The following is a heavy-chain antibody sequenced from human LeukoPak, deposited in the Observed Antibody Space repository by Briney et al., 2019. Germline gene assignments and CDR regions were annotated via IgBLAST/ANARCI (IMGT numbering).Heavy chain of an antibody. D-gene: IGHD3-9*01. V-gene: IGHV3-30*03. Sequence: GGSLRLSCAASGFTFSSYGMHWVRQAPGKGLEWVAVISYDGSNKYYADSVKGRFTISRDNSKNTLYLQMNSLRHEDTAVYYCARAQLRYFDWSASEYWGQGTLVTVCS. CDR2: ISYDGSNK. CDR1: GFTFSSYG. CDR3: ARAQLRYFDWSASEY. J-gene: IGHJ4*02.